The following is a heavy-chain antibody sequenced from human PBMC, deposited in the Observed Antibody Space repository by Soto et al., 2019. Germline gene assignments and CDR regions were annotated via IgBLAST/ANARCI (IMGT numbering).Heavy chain of an antibody. V-gene: IGHV2-5*02. D-gene: IGHD6-19*01. CDR3: AHRLYSSAWPWDSGVFDY. Sequence: QITLKESGPTLVKPTQTLTLTCTFSGFSLSTGGVGVGWIRQPPGKALEWLALIYWDDDKRYSPSLKSRLTLTKHTSKTQVVLTMTNMDPVDTATYYCAHRLYSSAWPWDSGVFDYWGQGTLVTVSS. CDR1: GFSLSTGGVG. CDR2: IYWDDDK. J-gene: IGHJ4*02.